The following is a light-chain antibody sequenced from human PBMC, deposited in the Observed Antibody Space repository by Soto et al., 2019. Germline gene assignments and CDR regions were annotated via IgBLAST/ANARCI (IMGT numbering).Light chain of an antibody. CDR2: GNN. CDR3: QSYDSSLSAYV. CDR1: SSNIGAGYD. V-gene: IGLV1-40*01. Sequence: QAVVTQPPSVSGAPGQRVTISCTGSSSNIGAGYDVHWYQQLPGTAPKLLISGNNNRPSGVPDRFSGSKSGTSASLAITGLQAEDEADYYCQSYDSSLSAYVFGTGTKVTVL. J-gene: IGLJ1*01.